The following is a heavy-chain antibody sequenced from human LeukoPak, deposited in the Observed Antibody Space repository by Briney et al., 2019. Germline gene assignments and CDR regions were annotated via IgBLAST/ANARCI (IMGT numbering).Heavy chain of an antibody. J-gene: IGHJ5*02. CDR3: ARGPKLGYNWFDP. V-gene: IGHV4-34*01. CDR2: INHSGST. D-gene: IGHD6-13*01. Sequence: SETLSLTCAVYGGSFSGYYWSWIRQPPGKGLEWIGEINHSGSTNYNTSLKSRVTISVDTSKNQFSLKLGSVTAADTAVYYCARGPKLGYNWFDPWGQGTLVTVSS. CDR1: GGSFSGYY.